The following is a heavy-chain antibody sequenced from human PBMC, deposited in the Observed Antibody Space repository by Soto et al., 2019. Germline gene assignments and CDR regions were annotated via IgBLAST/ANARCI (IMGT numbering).Heavy chain of an antibody. CDR2: IYVTGAV. CDR3: ARLLIATNSYKWFDP. CDR1: GAALNSGNYY. V-gene: IGHV4-31*03. Sequence: SETLSLTCSVSGAALNSGNYYWSWIRQVPGKGLEWIGHIYVTGAVDYNPSLRDRITISQDTSERQFSLNLRLVTAADTAVYFCARLLIATNSYKWFDPWGQGTLVTVSS. J-gene: IGHJ5*02. D-gene: IGHD2-21*01.